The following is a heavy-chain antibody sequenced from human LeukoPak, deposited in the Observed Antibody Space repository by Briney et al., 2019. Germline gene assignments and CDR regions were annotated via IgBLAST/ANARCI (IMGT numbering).Heavy chain of an antibody. CDR2: IYPGDSGP. J-gene: IGHJ3*01. D-gene: IGHD1-26*01. CDR1: GDGFDNYW. CDR3: GMSGDRVPLQDDVFDV. V-gene: IGHV5-51*01. Sequence: GESLKISCRVSGDGFDNYWIGWVRQMPGKGLEWMGIIYPGDSGPTYSPSFQGQVTISVDKSINTAYLQWSSLQASDTAMYYCGMSGDRVPLQDDVFDVWGQGTMVTVST.